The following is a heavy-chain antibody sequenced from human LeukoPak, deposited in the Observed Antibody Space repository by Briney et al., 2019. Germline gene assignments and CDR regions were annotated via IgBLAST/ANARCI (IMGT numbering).Heavy chain of an antibody. V-gene: IGHV5-51*01. Sequence: GGSLKISCKGSGYSLTSSGMGWVGQLPGKGLEWMGIIYPGDSDTRYSPSFQGQVTISADKSISTAYLQWSSLKASDTAMYYCARFEGQYSGYFDYWGQGTLVTVSS. CDR2: IYPGDSDT. J-gene: IGHJ4*02. CDR1: GYSLTSSG. D-gene: IGHD5-12*01. CDR3: ARFEGQYSGYFDY.